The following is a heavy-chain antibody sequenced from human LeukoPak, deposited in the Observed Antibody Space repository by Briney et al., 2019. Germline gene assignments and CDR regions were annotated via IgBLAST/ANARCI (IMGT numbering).Heavy chain of an antibody. CDR1: GFTFSSHS. J-gene: IGHJ5*02. Sequence: GGSLRLSCAASGFTFSSHSMNWVRQAPGKGLEWVSYISSSSSTIYYADSVKGRFTISRDNAKNSLYLQMNSLRAEDTAVYYCARDYDVLTAYPPTQLFDPWGQGTLVTVSS. V-gene: IGHV3-48*01. D-gene: IGHD3-9*01. CDR3: ARDYDVLTAYPPTQLFDP. CDR2: ISSSSSTI.